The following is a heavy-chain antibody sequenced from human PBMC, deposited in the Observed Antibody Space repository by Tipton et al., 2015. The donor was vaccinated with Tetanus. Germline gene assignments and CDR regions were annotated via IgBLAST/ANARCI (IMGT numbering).Heavy chain of an antibody. J-gene: IGHJ4*02. CDR1: GDSITSSKYS. CDR3: ARGQWRGIVVAVFDY. CDR2: VYHTGST. V-gene: IGHV4-30-2*01. D-gene: IGHD2-15*01. Sequence: TLSLTCTVSGDSITSSKYSWNWLRPPPGKGLEWIGYVYHTGSTYYKPSLKSLVTMSVDRSMNQLSLNLNSVTAADTAVYYCARGQWRGIVVAVFDYWGQGTLVSVSS.